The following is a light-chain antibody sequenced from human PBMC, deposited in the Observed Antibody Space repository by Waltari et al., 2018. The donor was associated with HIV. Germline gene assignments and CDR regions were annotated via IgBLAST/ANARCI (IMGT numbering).Light chain of an antibody. CDR2: GNS. Sequence: QSVLTRPPSVSRAPGQRVTIACTGSSSHIGAGQDVPWYQQLPGTAPKLLIYGNSNRPSGVPDRFSGSKSGTSASLAITGLQAEDEADYYCQSYDSSLSGSVFGGGTKLTVL. CDR1: SSHIGAGQD. V-gene: IGLV1-40*01. CDR3: QSYDSSLSGSV. J-gene: IGLJ3*02.